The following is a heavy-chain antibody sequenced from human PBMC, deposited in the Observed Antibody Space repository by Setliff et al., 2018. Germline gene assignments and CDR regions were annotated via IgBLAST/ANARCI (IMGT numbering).Heavy chain of an antibody. CDR1: GYNFITTG. J-gene: IGHJ4*02. D-gene: IGHD3-9*01. V-gene: IGHV1-18*01. CDR3: ARSSGPRVVLAADFDS. CDR2: ISPYNGNT. Sequence: VASVKVSCKTSGYNFITTGISWVRQAPGQGPEWMGCISPYNGNTNYAQKFQDRVTMTTDTSTATVYMELKNLRTDDTAVYYCARSSGPRVVLAADFDSWGQGTLVTVSS.